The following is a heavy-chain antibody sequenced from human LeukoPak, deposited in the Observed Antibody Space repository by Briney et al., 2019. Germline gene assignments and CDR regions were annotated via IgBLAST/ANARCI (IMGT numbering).Heavy chain of an antibody. Sequence: SQTLSLTCTVSGDSISSSSYYSGWIRQTPGKGLEWIGSIYYSGSTYYNPSLKSRITISIDTSKNQFSLKLSSVTAADTAVYYCAREHQAGDFVWALFDYRGQGTLVTVSS. CDR2: IYYSGST. CDR1: GDSISSSSYY. D-gene: IGHD3-16*01. CDR3: AREHQAGDFVWALFDY. J-gene: IGHJ4*02. V-gene: IGHV4-39*07.